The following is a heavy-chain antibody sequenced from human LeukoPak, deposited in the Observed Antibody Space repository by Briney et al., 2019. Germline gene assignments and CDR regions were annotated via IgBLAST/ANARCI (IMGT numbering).Heavy chain of an antibody. J-gene: IGHJ4*02. Sequence: PSETLSLTCAVYGGSFSSYYWGWIRQPPGKGLEWIGSIYYSGSTYYNPSLKSRVTISVDTSKNQFSLKLSSVTAADTAVYYCARGVGATIFDYWGQGTLVTVSS. CDR2: IYYSGST. CDR1: GGSFSSYY. V-gene: IGHV4-39*07. D-gene: IGHD1-26*01. CDR3: ARGVGATIFDY.